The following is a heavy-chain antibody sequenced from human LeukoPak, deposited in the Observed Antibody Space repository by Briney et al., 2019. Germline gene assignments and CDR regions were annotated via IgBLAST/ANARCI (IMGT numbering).Heavy chain of an antibody. D-gene: IGHD3-9*01. CDR2: ISSDGSNK. V-gene: IGHV3-30*04. CDR1: GFTFSDYP. Sequence: PGGSLRLSCAASGFTFSDYPMHWVRQAPGKGLEWVALISSDGSNKYHADSVKGRFTISRDNSKNTLYLQMSSLRVDDTVVYYCASARRYFDFDYWGQGTLVTVSS. CDR3: ASARRYFDFDY. J-gene: IGHJ4*02.